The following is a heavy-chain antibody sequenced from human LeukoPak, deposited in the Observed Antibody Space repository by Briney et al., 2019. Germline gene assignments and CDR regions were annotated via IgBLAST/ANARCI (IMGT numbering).Heavy chain of an antibody. V-gene: IGHV3-9*01. J-gene: IGHJ4*02. D-gene: IGHD6-25*01. CDR2: ISWNSGSI. CDR3: AKDIAAVPPLDYFDY. Sequence: GGSLRLSCAASGFTFDDYAMHWVRHAPGKGLEWVSGISWNSGSIGYADSVKGRFTISRDNAKNSLYLQMNSLRAEDTALYYCAKDIAAVPPLDYFDYWGQGTLVTVSS. CDR1: GFTFDDYA.